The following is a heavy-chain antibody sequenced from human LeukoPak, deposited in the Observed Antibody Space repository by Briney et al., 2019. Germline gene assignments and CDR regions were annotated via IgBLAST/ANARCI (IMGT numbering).Heavy chain of an antibody. CDR2: IYFSGTT. V-gene: IGHV4-59*08. J-gene: IGHJ4*02. D-gene: IGHD1-26*01. CDR3: ASDFAGRGYFDY. Sequence: PSETLSLTCTVSGDSINAYYWGWIRQPPGKGLEWIGYIYFSGTTKYNPSLESRVTISVDTSKNQFSLKLSSVTAADTAVYYCASDFAGRGYFDYRGQGTLVTVSS. CDR1: GDSINAYY.